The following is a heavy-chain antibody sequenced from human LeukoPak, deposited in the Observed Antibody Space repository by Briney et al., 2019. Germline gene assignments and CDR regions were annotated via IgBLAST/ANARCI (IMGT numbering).Heavy chain of an antibody. Sequence: KSGGSLRLSCAASGFTFSSYSMNWVRQAPGKGLEWVSSISSSSSYIYYADSMKGRFTISRNNAKNSLYLQMNSLRAEDTAVYYCARNKKGDRYTYGHDYWGQGTLVTVSS. J-gene: IGHJ4*02. CDR2: ISSSSSYI. CDR1: GFTFSSYS. CDR3: ARNKKGDRYTYGHDY. V-gene: IGHV3-21*01. D-gene: IGHD5-18*01.